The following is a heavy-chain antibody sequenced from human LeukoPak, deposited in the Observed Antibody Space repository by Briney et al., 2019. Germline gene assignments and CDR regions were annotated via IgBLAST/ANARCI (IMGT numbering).Heavy chain of an antibody. V-gene: IGHV3-21*01. CDR1: GFTFSSYS. D-gene: IGHD6-19*01. CDR2: ISSSSSYI. Sequence: GGSLRLSCAASGFTFSSYSMNWVRQAPGKGLEWVSSISSSSSYIYYADSVKGRFTISRDNAKNSLYLQMNSLRAEDTAVYYCARAQPGYSSGWYRGGYGYYFDYWGQGTLVTVSS. CDR3: ARAQPGYSSGWYRGGYGYYFDY. J-gene: IGHJ4*02.